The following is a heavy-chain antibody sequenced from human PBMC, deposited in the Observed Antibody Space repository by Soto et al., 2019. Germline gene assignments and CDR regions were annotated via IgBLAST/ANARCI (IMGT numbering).Heavy chain of an antibody. D-gene: IGHD6-19*01. V-gene: IGHV3-23*01. Sequence: GGSLRLSCAVSGFTFSNYAMTWVRQAPGKGLEWVSTITSGGSTFFGDTVKGRFTISRDNSKSTLYLQMNSLRAEDTAVYYCAKTDKFNSQSSGWANRFDYWGQGTLVTVSS. J-gene: IGHJ4*02. CDR3: AKTDKFNSQSSGWANRFDY. CDR2: ITSGGST. CDR1: GFTFSNYA.